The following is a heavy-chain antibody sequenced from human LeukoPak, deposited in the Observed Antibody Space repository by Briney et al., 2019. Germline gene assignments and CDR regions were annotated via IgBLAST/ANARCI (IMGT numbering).Heavy chain of an antibody. V-gene: IGHV1-8*01. J-gene: IGHJ5*02. CDR3: ARGLQTINWFDP. Sequence: ASVKVSCKASGYPFTSYDINWVRQATGQGLEWMGWMNPNSGNTGYAQKFQGRVTMTRNTSISTAYMELSSLRSEDTAVYYCARGLQTINWFDPWGQGTLVTVSS. CDR1: GYPFTSYD. CDR2: MNPNSGNT. D-gene: IGHD1-1*01.